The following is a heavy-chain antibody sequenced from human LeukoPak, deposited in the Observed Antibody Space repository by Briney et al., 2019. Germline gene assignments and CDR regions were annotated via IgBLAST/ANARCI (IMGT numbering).Heavy chain of an antibody. CDR2: ISGSGSRT. D-gene: IGHD1-26*01. J-gene: IGHJ4*02. V-gene: IGHV3-23*01. CDR3: AKERVGATLGEFDY. Sequence: PGGSLRLSCAASGFTFSSYSMNWVRQAPGKGLEWVSAISGSGSRTYYADSVKGRFTISRDNSKNTLYLQMNSLRAEDTAVYYCAKERVGATLGEFDYWGQGTLVTVSS. CDR1: GFTFSSYS.